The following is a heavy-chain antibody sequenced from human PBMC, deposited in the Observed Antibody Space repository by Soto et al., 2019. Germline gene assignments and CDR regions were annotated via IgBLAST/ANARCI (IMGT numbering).Heavy chain of an antibody. CDR2: ISGSSGFI. CDR3: ARHGTPGVGGWYFDL. Sequence: EVQLVESGGGLVKPAGSLRLSCAASGFTFSGYTMNWVRQAPGKGLEWVSSISGSSGFIYYTDSVKGRFTISRDNARNALDLQMNSLRAEDTAVYYYARHGTPGVGGWYFDLWGQGARVTVSS. V-gene: IGHV3-21*01. D-gene: IGHD3-10*01. J-gene: IGHJ4*02. CDR1: GFTFSGYT.